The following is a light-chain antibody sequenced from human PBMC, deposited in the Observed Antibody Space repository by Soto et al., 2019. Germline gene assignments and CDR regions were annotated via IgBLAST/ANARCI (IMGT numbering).Light chain of an antibody. CDR1: SSDVGGYNY. CDR2: EVS. CDR3: SSYTSSSTRV. V-gene: IGLV2-14*01. Sequence: QSALTQPDSVSGSPGQSITISCTGNSSDVGGYNYVSWYQQHPGKAPKLMIYEVSNRPSGVSNRFSGSKSGNTASLTISGLQAEDEADYCCSSYTSSSTRVFGGGTKLTVL. J-gene: IGLJ3*02.